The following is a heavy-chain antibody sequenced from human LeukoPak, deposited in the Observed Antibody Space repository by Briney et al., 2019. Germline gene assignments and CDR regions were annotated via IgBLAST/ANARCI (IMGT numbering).Heavy chain of an antibody. CDR1: GGSISSYY. J-gene: IGHJ3*02. D-gene: IGHD2-15*01. CDR3: AGVVVVAATPGAFDI. Sequence: SETLSLTCTVPGGSISSYYWSWIRQPAGKGLEWIWRIYTSGSTNYNPSLKSRVPMSVDPSKNQFSLKLSSVTAADTAVYYCAGVVVVAATPGAFDIWGQGTMVTVYS. V-gene: IGHV4-4*07. CDR2: IYTSGST.